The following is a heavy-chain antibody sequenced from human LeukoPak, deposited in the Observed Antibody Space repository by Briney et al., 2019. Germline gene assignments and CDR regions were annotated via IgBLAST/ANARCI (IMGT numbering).Heavy chain of an antibody. Sequence: SETLSLTCAVYGGSFSGYYWSWIRQPPGKGLEWIGEINHSGSTNYNPSLKSRVTISVDTSKNQFSLKLSSVTAADTAVYYCARGQTKGKKASSSWYVDYWGQGTLVTVSS. CDR3: ARGQTKGKKASSSWYVDY. J-gene: IGHJ4*02. V-gene: IGHV4-34*01. D-gene: IGHD6-13*01. CDR2: INHSGST. CDR1: GGSFSGYY.